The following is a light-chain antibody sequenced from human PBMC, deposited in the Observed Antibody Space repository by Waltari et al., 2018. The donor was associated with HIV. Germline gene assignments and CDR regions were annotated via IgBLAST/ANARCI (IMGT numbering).Light chain of an antibody. V-gene: IGKV3-20*01. J-gene: IGKJ2*01. CDR3: QQYDSSFPVYT. CDR2: GSS. Sequence: EIVLTQTPGPLPMSPGDAAPLSCRASQSISSTYLAWYQQKPGQAPRLLIYGSSRRATGIPDRFSGSGSGTDFTLTISRLEPEDSAVYYCQQYDSSFPVYTFGQGTKLEIK. CDR1: QSISSTY.